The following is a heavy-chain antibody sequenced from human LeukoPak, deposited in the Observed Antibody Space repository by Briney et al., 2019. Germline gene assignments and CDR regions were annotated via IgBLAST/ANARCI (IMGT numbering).Heavy chain of an antibody. J-gene: IGHJ4*02. CDR2: IYPGDSDT. CDR1: GYTFTSYW. CDR3: ARPYFYDSSGYFYY. D-gene: IGHD3-22*01. Sequence: GESLKISCKGSGYTFTSYWIGWVRQMPGKGLEWMGIIYPGDSDTRHSPSFQGQVTISADKSINTAYLQWSSLKASDTAMYYCARPYFYDSSGYFYYWGQGTLVTVSS. V-gene: IGHV5-51*01.